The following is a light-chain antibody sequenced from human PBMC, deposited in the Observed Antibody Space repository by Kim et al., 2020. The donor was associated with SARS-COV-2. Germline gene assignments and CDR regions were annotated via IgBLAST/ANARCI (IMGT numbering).Light chain of an antibody. V-gene: IGLV2-14*01. J-gene: IGLJ2*01. CDR1: SSDVGGYNY. Sequence: QSALTQPASVSGSPGQSITMSCTGTSSDVGGYNYVSWYHQHPGKAPKLIIYDVSRRPSGVSNRFSGSKYGNTASLTISGLQAEDEADYYCSSYTRSTSVVFGGVTQLT. CDR2: DVS. CDR3: SSYTRSTSVV.